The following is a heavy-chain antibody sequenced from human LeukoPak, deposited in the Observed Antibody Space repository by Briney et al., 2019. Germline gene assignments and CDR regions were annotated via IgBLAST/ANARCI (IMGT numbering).Heavy chain of an antibody. CDR3: ASAWGYDFWSGYYSAGYYYYYMDV. D-gene: IGHD3-3*01. Sequence: GGSLRLSCAASGFTFSSYAMSWVRQAPGKGLEWVSTISASGGSTYYADSVKGRFTISRDNAKNSLYLQMNSLRAEDTAVYYCASAWGYDFWSGYYSAGYYYYYMDVWGKGTTVTVSS. CDR1: GFTFSSYA. J-gene: IGHJ6*03. CDR2: ISASGGST. V-gene: IGHV3-23*01.